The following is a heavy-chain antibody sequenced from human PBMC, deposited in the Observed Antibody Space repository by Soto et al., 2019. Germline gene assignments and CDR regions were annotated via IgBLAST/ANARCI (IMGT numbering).Heavy chain of an antibody. CDR2: IKKTRYGGPT. Sequence: EVQLVESGGGLVNPGWSLRLSCAASGFSFSDAWMHLFRQSSGWGLEWVGRIKKTRYGGPTYYAAPVKGRFTISRDDSKSILDLQMDSLNIENTGVYYCTTGVTQWLANDYWGQGTLVTVSS. CDR3: TTGVTQWLANDY. CDR1: GFSFSDAW. D-gene: IGHD6-19*01. J-gene: IGHJ4*02. V-gene: IGHV3-15*07.